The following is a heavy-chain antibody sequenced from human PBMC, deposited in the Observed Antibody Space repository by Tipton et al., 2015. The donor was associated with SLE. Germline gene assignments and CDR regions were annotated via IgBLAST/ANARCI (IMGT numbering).Heavy chain of an antibody. CDR2: MNPNSGNT. J-gene: IGHJ6*02. CDR1: GYTFTSYD. CDR3: ARGSSSSYYYYYYGMDV. Sequence: QLVQSGAEVKKPGASVKVSCKASGYTFTSYDINWVRQATGQGLEWMGWMNPNSGNTGYAQKFQGRVTMTRNTSISPAYMELSSLRSEDTAAYYCARGSSSSYYYYYYGMDVWGQGTTVTVSS. D-gene: IGHD6-13*01. V-gene: IGHV1-8*02.